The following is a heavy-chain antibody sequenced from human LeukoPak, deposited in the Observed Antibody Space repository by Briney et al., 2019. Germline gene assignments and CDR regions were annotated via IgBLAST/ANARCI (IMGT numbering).Heavy chain of an antibody. Sequence: PSETLSLTCTVSGGSISSYYWSWIRQPPGKGLEGIGYIYYSGSTNYNPSLKSRVTISVDTSKNQFSLKLSSVTAADTAVYYCARGPLNIAGAFDIWGQETMVTVSS. CDR3: ARGPLNIAGAFDI. J-gene: IGHJ3*02. D-gene: IGHD2-15*01. CDR1: GGSISSYY. CDR2: IYYSGST. V-gene: IGHV4-59*01.